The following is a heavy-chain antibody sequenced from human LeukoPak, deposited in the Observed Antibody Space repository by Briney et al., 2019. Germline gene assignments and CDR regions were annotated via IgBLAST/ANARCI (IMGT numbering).Heavy chain of an antibody. J-gene: IGHJ4*02. Sequence: GGSLRLSCAASGFTFSIYSMNWVRQAPGKGLEWVSSISSSSRYIYYADSVKGRFTIARDNAKESLYVQMNSLRAEDTAVYYCARGGAAFDNWGQGTLVTVSS. CDR3: ARGGAAFDN. D-gene: IGHD5-12*01. V-gene: IGHV3-21*01. CDR2: ISSSSRYI. CDR1: GFTFSIYS.